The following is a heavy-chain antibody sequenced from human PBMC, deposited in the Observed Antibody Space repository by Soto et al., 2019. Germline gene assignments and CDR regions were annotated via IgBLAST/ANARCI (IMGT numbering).Heavy chain of an antibody. CDR2: INAGNGNT. D-gene: IGHD1-26*01. CDR3: ARAPTSGSYSLYNWFDP. Sequence: ASVKVSCKASGYTFTSYAMHWVRQAPGQRLEWMGWINAGNGNTKYSQKFQGRVTITRDTSASTAYMELSSLRSEDTAVYYCARAPTSGSYSLYNWFDPWGQGTLVTVSS. CDR1: GYTFTSYA. V-gene: IGHV1-3*01. J-gene: IGHJ5*02.